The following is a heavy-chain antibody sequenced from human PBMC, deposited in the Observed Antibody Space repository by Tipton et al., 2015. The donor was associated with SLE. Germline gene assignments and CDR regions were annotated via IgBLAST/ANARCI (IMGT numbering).Heavy chain of an antibody. Sequence: SLRLSCAASGFTFSDHYMDWVRQAPGKGLEWVSGKTTGGGRTEYADSVKGRFTISRDNPRNTLYLHMNYLTAEDTAVYYCGQGLVHIAAAGTMYWGQGVLVTVSS. CDR2: KTTGGGRT. J-gene: IGHJ4*02. V-gene: IGHV3-23*01. CDR1: GFTFSDHY. CDR3: GQGLVHIAAAGTMY. D-gene: IGHD6-13*01.